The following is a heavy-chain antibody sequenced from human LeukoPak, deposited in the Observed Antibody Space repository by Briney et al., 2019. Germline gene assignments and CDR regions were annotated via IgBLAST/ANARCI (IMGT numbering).Heavy chain of an antibody. V-gene: IGHV3-48*03. CDR1: GFTFSSYE. Sequence: GGSLRLPCAASGFTFSSYEMNWVRQAPGKGLEHISYISSISRTIDNADSVKGRFTISRDNAKNSLYLQMNSLRAEDTAVYYCARERKSNYYLDVWGKGTTVTVSS. CDR3: ARERKSNYYLDV. CDR2: ISSISRTI. J-gene: IGHJ6*03.